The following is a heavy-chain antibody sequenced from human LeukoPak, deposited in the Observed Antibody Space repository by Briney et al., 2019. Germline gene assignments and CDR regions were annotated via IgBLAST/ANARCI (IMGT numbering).Heavy chain of an antibody. CDR1: GGSISRSSYY. V-gene: IGHV4-39*01. Sequence: SETLSLTCTVSGGSISRSSYYWGWIRQPPGKGLEWIGSIYYSGSTYYNPSLKSRVTISVDTSKNQFSLKLSSVTAADTAVYYCARQLRIAAAPYYFDYWGQGTPVTVSS. CDR3: ARQLRIAAAPYYFDY. CDR2: IYYSGST. J-gene: IGHJ4*02. D-gene: IGHD6-13*01.